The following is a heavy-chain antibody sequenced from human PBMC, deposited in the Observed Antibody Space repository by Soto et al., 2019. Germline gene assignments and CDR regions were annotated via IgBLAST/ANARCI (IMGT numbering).Heavy chain of an antibody. V-gene: IGHV4-59*01. J-gene: IGHJ6*04. CDR2: IYYSGST. Sequence: SETLSLTCTVSGDSISSYYWTWIRQPPGKGLEWIGYIYYSGSTNYNPSLKSRVTISVDTSKNQFSLKLSSVTAAYTAVYYCARVLSIFGVGLYYYYHGMDFWGKGTTVTVSS. CDR1: GDSISSYY. CDR3: ARVLSIFGVGLYYYYHGMDF. D-gene: IGHD3-3*01.